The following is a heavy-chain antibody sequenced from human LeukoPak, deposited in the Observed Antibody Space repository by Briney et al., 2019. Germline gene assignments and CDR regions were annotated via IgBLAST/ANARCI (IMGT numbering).Heavy chain of an antibody. V-gene: IGHV3-23*01. D-gene: IGHD2-21*02. CDR1: GFTFSNYA. J-gene: IGHJ4*02. CDR2: ISGTSGTI. CDR3: AKRLGDPRAFDY. Sequence: GGSLRLSCAASGFTFSNYAMSWVRQAPGKGLEWVSGISGTSGTINYAAPVKGRFTISRDNSKNTLYLQMNSLRVDDMAVYYCAKRLGDPRAFDYWGQGTLVAVSS.